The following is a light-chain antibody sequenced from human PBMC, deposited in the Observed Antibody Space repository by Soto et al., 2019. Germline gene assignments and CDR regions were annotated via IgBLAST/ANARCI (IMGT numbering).Light chain of an antibody. CDR3: CSYTRSYTWV. CDR2: KVS. V-gene: IGLV2-14*01. J-gene: IGLJ3*02. Sequence: QSALTQPASVSGSPRQSITISCTGTSSDVGDGDFVSWYQQRPGNAPKLMIYKVSNRPSGVSNRFSGSKSANTASLTISGLQAEDEADYYCCSYTRSYTWVFGGGTKVTVL. CDR1: SSDVGDGDF.